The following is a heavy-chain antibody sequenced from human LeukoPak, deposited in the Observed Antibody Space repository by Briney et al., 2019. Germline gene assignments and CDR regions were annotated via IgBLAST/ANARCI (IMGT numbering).Heavy chain of an antibody. CDR3: ARVASSNSGCHCPYAFDI. V-gene: IGHV5-51*01. CDR1: GYSFTSYW. CDR2: IYPGDSDT. J-gene: IGHJ3*02. D-gene: IGHD1-26*01. Sequence: GESLKISCKGSGYSFTSYWIGWVRQMPGKGPEWMGIIYPGDSDTRYSPSFRGQVSISADKSISTAYLQWNSLKASDTAIYYCARVASSNSGCHCPYAFDIWGQGTMVTVSS.